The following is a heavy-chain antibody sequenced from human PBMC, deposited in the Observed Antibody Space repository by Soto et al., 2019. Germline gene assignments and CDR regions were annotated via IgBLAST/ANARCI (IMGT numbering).Heavy chain of an antibody. V-gene: IGHV4-39*01. J-gene: IGHJ4*02. D-gene: IGHD6-6*01. CDR3: AVSIAARYFDY. CDR1: GGSISSRSYS. Sequence: SETLSLTCSVSGGSISSRSYSWGWIRQPPGKGLEWIVTIYYSGSSNYDPSLKSRVTISVDTSKNQFSLKLSSVTAADTAVDYCAVSIAARYFDYWGQGTLVTSPQ. CDR2: IYYSGSS.